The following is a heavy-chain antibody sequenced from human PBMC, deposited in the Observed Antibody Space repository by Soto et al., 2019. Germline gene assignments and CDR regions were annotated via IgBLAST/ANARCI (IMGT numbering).Heavy chain of an antibody. CDR3: ARGPYGSGHYQYYYGMDV. CDR2: IYHSGNT. CDR1: GGSISSGGFP. Sequence: QLQLQESGSGLVKPSQTLSLTCAVSGGSISSGGFPWTWLRQPPGKGLEWIGYIYHSGNTYYNPSLKRRVTKSVDRSKNQFSLKLNSVTAADTAVYYCARGPYGSGHYQYYYGMDVWGQGTTVTVSS. V-gene: IGHV4-30-2*01. D-gene: IGHD3-10*01. J-gene: IGHJ6*02.